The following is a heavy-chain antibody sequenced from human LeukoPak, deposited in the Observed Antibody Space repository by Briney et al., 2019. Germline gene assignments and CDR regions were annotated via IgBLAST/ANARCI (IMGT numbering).Heavy chain of an antibody. V-gene: IGHV3-7*01. CDR3: TRDRSRAEDD. CDR2: INQGGSDK. J-gene: IGHJ4*02. D-gene: IGHD1-14*01. Sequence: GGSLRLSCAASGFTFSGHWMSWVRQAPGKGLEWVANINQGGSDKYYVDSVKGRFTISRDNDNNLLYLQMNSLRGEDTAVYYCTRDRSRAEDDWGQGTLVTVSS. CDR1: GFTFSGHW.